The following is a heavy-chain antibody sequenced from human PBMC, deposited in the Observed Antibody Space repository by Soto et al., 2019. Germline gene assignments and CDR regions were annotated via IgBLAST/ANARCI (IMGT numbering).Heavy chain of an antibody. Sequence: EVQLVESGAGLVQPGGSLRLSCAASGFSFSRYTMHWVRQAPGKGLEWVSSISDSSSTIYYADSVKGRFTISRDNATNSLFLQMNSLRDEDTAVYYCARDGYSTSSDWPWFDPWGQGTLASVSS. V-gene: IGHV3-48*02. J-gene: IGHJ5*02. CDR1: GFSFSRYT. CDR2: ISDSSSTI. D-gene: IGHD6-6*01. CDR3: ARDGYSTSSDWPWFDP.